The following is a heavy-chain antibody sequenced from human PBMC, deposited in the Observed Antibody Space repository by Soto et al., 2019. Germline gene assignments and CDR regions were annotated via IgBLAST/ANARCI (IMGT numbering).Heavy chain of an antibody. CDR3: ARLSVVPGYYYYYYMDV. D-gene: IGHD2-2*01. CDR2: IYYSGST. V-gene: IGHV4-59*08. Sequence: QVQLQESGPGLVKPSETLSLTCTVSGGSISSYYWSWIRQPPGKGLEWIGYIYYSGSTNYNPSLKSLVTISVDTSKNQFSLKLSSVTAADTAVYYCARLSVVPGYYYYYYMDVWGKGTTVTVSS. CDR1: GGSISSYY. J-gene: IGHJ6*03.